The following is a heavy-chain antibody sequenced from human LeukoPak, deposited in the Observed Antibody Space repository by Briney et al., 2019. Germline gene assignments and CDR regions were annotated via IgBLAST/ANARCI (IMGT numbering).Heavy chain of an antibody. CDR2: MNPNSGNT. J-gene: IGHJ5*02. Sequence: ASVTVSCTASGYSFTGYYMHWDRQAPGQGLGWMGWMNPNSGNTGYAQKFQGRVTMTRDTSISTAYMELSSLRSEDTAVYYCARSRFGELAWFDPWGQGTLVTVSS. V-gene: IGHV1-8*02. D-gene: IGHD3-10*01. CDR3: ARSRFGELAWFDP. CDR1: GYSFTGYY.